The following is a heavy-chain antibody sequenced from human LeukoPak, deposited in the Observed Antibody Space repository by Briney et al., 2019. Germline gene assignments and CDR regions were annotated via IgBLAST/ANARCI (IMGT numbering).Heavy chain of an antibody. J-gene: IGHJ6*03. V-gene: IGHV4-34*01. CDR3: ARTTEGYCRSTSCYGFYYSYYMDV. CDR1: GGSFSGYY. D-gene: IGHD2-2*01. Sequence: SETLSLTCAVYGGSFSGYYWSWIRQPPGKGLEWIGEINHSGSTNYNPSLKSRVTISVDTSKNQFSLKLSSVTAADTAVYYCARTTEGYCRSTSCYGFYYSYYMDVWGKGTTVSISS. CDR2: INHSGST.